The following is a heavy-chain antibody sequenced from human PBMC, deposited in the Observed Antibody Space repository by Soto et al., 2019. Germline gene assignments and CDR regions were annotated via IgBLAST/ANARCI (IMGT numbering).Heavy chain of an antibody. V-gene: IGHV1-3*01. D-gene: IGHD7-27*01. Sequence: QVQLVQSGAEVKKPGASVKVSCKASGYTFTNYAMHWVRQAPGQRLEWMGWINAGNGNTKYSQKFQGRVTITRDTSASTAYMELSSLRYEDTADYCGAGAPVSWGDVWGQGTTVTVSS. CDR2: INAGNGNT. J-gene: IGHJ6*02. CDR1: GYTFTNYA. CDR3: AGAPVSWGDV.